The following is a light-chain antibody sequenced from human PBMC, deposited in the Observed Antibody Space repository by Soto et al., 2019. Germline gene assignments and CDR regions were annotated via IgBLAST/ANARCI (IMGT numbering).Light chain of an antibody. Sequence: QSVLTQPPSVSGAPGQRVTISCTGSSSNIGAGYDVHWYQQLPGTAPKLLIYLNNNRPSGVPDRFSGSKSDTSASLAITGLQAEDEADYYCQSYDNSLSGPVVLGGGT. V-gene: IGLV1-40*01. CDR1: SSNIGAGYD. CDR2: LNN. CDR3: QSYDNSLSGPVV. J-gene: IGLJ3*02.